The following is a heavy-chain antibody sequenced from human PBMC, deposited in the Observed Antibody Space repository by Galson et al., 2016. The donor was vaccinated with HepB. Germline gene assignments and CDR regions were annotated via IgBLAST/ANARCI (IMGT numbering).Heavy chain of an antibody. CDR1: GGFISSSNFY. CDR3: ARTVYYDFWSGYYNTVYYYGMDV. Sequence: SETLSLTCTVSGGFISSSNFYWGWIRQPPGKGLEWIGSIYYSGSTYYNPSLKSRVTISVDTSKNQFSLKLSSVNAADTAVYYCARTVYYDFWSGYYNTVYYYGMDVWGQGTTVTVSS. D-gene: IGHD3-3*01. CDR2: IYYSGST. V-gene: IGHV4-39*01. J-gene: IGHJ6*02.